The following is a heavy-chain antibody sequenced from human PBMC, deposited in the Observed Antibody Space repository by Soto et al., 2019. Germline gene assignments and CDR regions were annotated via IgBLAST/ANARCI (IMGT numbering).Heavy chain of an antibody. CDR2: IYPGDSDT. J-gene: IGHJ6*02. Sequence: PGESLKISCKGSGYSFTSYWIGWVRQMPGKGLEWMGIIYPGDSDTRYSPSFQGQVTISADKSISTAYLQWSSLKASDTAMYYCATTGTGPYYYYGMDVWGQGTTVTVS. D-gene: IGHD1-1*01. CDR3: ATTGTGPYYYYGMDV. V-gene: IGHV5-51*01. CDR1: GYSFTSYW.